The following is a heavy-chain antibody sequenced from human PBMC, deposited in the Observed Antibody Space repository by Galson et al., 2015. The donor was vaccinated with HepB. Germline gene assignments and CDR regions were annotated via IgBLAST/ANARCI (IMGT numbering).Heavy chain of an antibody. D-gene: IGHD3-22*01. Sequence: SLRLSCAASGFSFSDDWMSWVRQAPGKGLEWVGRIKSKTYGGTTDYAAPVKGRFSISRDDSKNTVYLQMNSLKTEDTAVYYCVSTFYSDSAAKYWGQGALVTVSS. CDR2: IKSKTYGGTT. V-gene: IGHV3-15*01. CDR3: VSTFYSDSAAKY. CDR1: GFSFSDDW. J-gene: IGHJ4*02.